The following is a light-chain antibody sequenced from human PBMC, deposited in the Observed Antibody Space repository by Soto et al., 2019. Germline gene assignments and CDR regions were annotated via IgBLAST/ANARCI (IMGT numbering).Light chain of an antibody. J-gene: IGKJ4*01. Sequence: EVVLTQSPATLSLSPGERATLSCRASERIGNYLAWYQQKLGQAPKLLIYDASHRAIGIPGRFSGDGSGTDFTLTISSLEPEDCAVYDCQWRRDGPPRLTFGGGTKVEIK. CDR1: ERIGNY. CDR3: QWRRDGPPRLT. V-gene: IGKV3-11*01. CDR2: DAS.